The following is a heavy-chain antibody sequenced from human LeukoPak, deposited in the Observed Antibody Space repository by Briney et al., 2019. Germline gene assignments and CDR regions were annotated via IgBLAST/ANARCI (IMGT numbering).Heavy chain of an antibody. CDR1: GFTFSSYE. CDR3: AKEAALRD. V-gene: IGHV3-48*03. CDR2: ISSSGSTI. D-gene: IGHD4-17*01. J-gene: IGHJ4*02. Sequence: GGSLRLSCAASGFTFSSYEMNWVRQAPGEGLEWVSYISSSGSTIYYAGSVQGRFTISRDNAKNSLYLQMNSLRAEDTAVYYCAKEAALRDWGQGTLVTVSS.